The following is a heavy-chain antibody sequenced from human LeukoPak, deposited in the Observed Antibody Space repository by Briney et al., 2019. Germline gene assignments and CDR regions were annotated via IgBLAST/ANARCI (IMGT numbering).Heavy chain of an antibody. Sequence: ASVKVSCKAYGYTFTSYAMNWVRQAPGQGLEWMGWINTNTGNPTYAQGFTGRFVFSLDTCVSTAYLQISSLKAEDTAVYYCARDRPPYQDDILTGSFDYWGQGTLVSVSS. V-gene: IGHV7-4-1*02. CDR3: ARDRPPYQDDILTGSFDY. J-gene: IGHJ4*02. D-gene: IGHD3-9*01. CDR2: INTNTGNP. CDR1: GYTFTSYA.